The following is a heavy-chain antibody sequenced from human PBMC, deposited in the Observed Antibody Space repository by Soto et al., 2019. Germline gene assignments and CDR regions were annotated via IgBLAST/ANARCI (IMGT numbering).Heavy chain of an antibody. D-gene: IGHD3-3*01. V-gene: IGHV4-38-2*02. J-gene: IGHJ4*02. Sequence: SETLSLTCAVSGYSITSGYYWGWIRQSPGKGLEWIGSIFHTGTTYYNPSLKSRVTISVDTSNNQFSLNLDSVTAADTAVYYCAREGITMYGLVFMWVQGTLVTVSS. CDR1: GYSITSGYY. CDR2: IFHTGTT. CDR3: AREGITMYGLVFM.